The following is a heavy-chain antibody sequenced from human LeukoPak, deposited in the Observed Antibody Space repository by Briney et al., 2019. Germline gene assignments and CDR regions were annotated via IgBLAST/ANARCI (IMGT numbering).Heavy chain of an antibody. CDR3: VGHIVVEL. CDR2: ISHSGST. CDR1: GFTLSHYW. J-gene: IGHJ4*02. D-gene: IGHD2-2*01. V-gene: IGHV4-4*02. Sequence: PGGSLRLSCTASGFTLSHYWMTWVRQPPGKGLEWIGEISHSGSTNYNPSLKSRVTVSVDRSKNHFSLNLSSVTAADTAVYYCVGHIVVELWGQGTLVTVSP.